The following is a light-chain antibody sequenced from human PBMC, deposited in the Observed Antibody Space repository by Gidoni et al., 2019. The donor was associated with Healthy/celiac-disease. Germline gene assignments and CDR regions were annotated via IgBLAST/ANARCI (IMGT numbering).Light chain of an antibody. CDR2: KVS. J-gene: IGKJ1*01. Sequence: DVVMTQSPLSLPVTLGQPASISCRSSQSLVSSDGNTYLNWFQQRPGQSPRRLIYKVSNRDSGVPDRFSGSGSGTDFTLTISRVEAEDVGVYYCMQGTHWLWTFGQGTKVEIK. CDR3: MQGTHWLWT. V-gene: IGKV2-30*01. CDR1: QSLVSSDGNTY.